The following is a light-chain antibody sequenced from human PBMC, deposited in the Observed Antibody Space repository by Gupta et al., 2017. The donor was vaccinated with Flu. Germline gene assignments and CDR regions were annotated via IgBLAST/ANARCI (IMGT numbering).Light chain of an antibody. J-gene: IGLJ3*02. CDR1: SSNFGAGYD. Sequence: QSSLTPPPSASGRPRQRLAITCTARSSNFGAGYDSHWYQQLPGTAPKLLIYGNNHRPSGVPDRFSGSKSGTSASLAITGLQAEDEAHYYCQSYDSSLSGSVFGGGTKLTVL. CDR2: GNN. V-gene: IGLV1-40*01. CDR3: QSYDSSLSGSV.